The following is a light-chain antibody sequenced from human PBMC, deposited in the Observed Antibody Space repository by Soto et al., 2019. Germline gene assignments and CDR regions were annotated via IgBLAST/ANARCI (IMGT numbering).Light chain of an antibody. CDR2: EVS. V-gene: IGLV2-8*01. CDR3: SSYAGSNIVL. CDR1: SSDVGVYNY. J-gene: IGLJ2*01. Sequence: QSALTQPPSASGSTGQSVTSSCTRTSSDVGVYNYVSWYQQHPGKAPKLMIYEVSKRPSGVPDRFSGSKSGNTASLTVSGLQAEDEADYYCSSYAGSNIVLFGGGTKLTVL.